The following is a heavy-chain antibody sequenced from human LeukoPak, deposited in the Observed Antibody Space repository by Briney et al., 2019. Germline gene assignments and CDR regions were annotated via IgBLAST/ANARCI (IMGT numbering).Heavy chain of an antibody. J-gene: IGHJ4*02. CDR1: GFTFSTYN. CDR3: ARVRLYEDYFDY. Sequence: GGSLRLSCAASGFTFSTYNMDWVREAPGKGLEWISYISTSSATIYYADSVKGRFTISRDNSKNTLYLQMNSLGAEDTAVYYCARVRLYEDYFDYWGQGTLVTVSS. D-gene: IGHD2-8*01. CDR2: ISTSSATI. V-gene: IGHV3-48*01.